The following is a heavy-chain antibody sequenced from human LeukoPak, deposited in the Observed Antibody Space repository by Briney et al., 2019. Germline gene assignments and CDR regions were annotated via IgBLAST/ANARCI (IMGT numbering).Heavy chain of an antibody. CDR3: ARDSSGIGYYYGMDV. J-gene: IGHJ6*02. CDR1: GYTFTSYD. Sequence: ASVKVSCKASGYTFTSYDINWVRQATGQGLEWMGWMNPNSGNTGYAQKFQGRVTMTRNTSISTAYMELSSLRSEDTAVYYCARDSSGIGYYYGMDVWGQGTTVTVSS. D-gene: IGHD6-13*01. V-gene: IGHV1-8*01. CDR2: MNPNSGNT.